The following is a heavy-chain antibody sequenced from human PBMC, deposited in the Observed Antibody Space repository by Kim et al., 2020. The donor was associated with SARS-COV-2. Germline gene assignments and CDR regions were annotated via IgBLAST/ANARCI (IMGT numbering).Heavy chain of an antibody. J-gene: IGHJ4*02. CDR1: GFNIGTFD. D-gene: IGHD3-10*01. CDR2: IKRKGDSI. CDR3: VKGAGLDY. Sequence: GGSLRLSCVASGFNIGTFDMSWVRQAPGKGLEWVSVIKRKGDSIYYAESVKGRFTVSRDSASKTVYLQMNNLRSDDTAIYYCVKGAGLDYWGPGTLVTVSS. V-gene: IGHV3-23*01.